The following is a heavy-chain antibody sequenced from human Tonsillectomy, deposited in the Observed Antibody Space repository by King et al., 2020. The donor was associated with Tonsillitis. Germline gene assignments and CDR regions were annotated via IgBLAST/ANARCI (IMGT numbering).Heavy chain of an antibody. Sequence: QLVQSGAEVKKPGASVKVSCKASGYTFTNYDINWVRQAPGQGLEWMGWINPNSGNAGYAQKFQDRVTMTRNTSISTAYMELNSLRSEDTAVYYCARTAGTDYWGQGTLVTVSS. J-gene: IGHJ4*02. D-gene: IGHD6-19*01. CDR2: INPNSGNA. CDR1: GYTFTNYD. CDR3: ARTAGTDY. V-gene: IGHV1-8*02.